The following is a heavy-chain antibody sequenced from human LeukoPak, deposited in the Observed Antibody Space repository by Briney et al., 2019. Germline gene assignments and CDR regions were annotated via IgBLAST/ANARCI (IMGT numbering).Heavy chain of an antibody. CDR3: AREVVFFDY. CDR1: GGSISSGGYS. V-gene: IGHV4-30-4*07. Sequence: SETLSLTCAVSGGSISSGGYSWSWIRQPPGKGLEWIGYIYYSGSTYYNPSLKSRVTISVDTSKNQFSLKLSSVTAADTAVYYCAREVVFFDYWGQGTLVTVSS. J-gene: IGHJ4*02. D-gene: IGHD2-15*01. CDR2: IYYSGST.